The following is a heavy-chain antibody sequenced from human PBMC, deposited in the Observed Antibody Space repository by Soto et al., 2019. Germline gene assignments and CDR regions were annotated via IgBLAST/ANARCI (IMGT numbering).Heavy chain of an antibody. CDR1: GFTFSNLA. V-gene: IGHV3-23*01. D-gene: IGHD2-2*01. J-gene: IGHJ4*02. CDR3: AKYQY. Sequence: GGLLRLSWAASGFTFSNLAMSWVRQAQGKGLEWVSDISGSGGSTYYADSVKGRFTISRDNSKNTLYLQINSLRDEDRTVDFRAKYQYWGQGTLDTGSS. CDR2: ISGSGGST.